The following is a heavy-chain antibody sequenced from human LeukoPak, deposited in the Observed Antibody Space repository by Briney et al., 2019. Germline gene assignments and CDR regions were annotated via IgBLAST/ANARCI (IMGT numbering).Heavy chain of an antibody. CDR2: IIPIFGTA. CDR1: GGTFSSYA. J-gene: IGHJ6*03. D-gene: IGHD2-21*01. Sequence: SVKVSCKASGGTFSSYAISWVRQAPGQGLEWMGGIIPIFGTANYAQKFQGRVTITTDESTSTAYMELSSLRSEDTAVYYCARDTILGCPRWVGDCFYYYYYMDVWGKGTTVTVSS. V-gene: IGHV1-69*05. CDR3: ARDTILGCPRWVGDCFYYYYYMDV.